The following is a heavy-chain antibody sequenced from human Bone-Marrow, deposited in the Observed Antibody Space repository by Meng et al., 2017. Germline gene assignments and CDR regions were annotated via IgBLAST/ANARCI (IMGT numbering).Heavy chain of an antibody. Sequence: GESLKISCAASGFTFSSYSMNWVRQAPGKGLEWVSSISSSGTYIYYADSVKGRFTISRDNAKNSLYLQMNSLRAEDTAVYYCARDGYYEYVWGVGSYYYGMDVWGQGTTVTVYS. V-gene: IGHV3-21*01. CDR2: ISSSGTYI. CDR1: GFTFSSYS. CDR3: ARDGYYEYVWGVGSYYYGMDV. D-gene: IGHD3-16*01. J-gene: IGHJ6*01.